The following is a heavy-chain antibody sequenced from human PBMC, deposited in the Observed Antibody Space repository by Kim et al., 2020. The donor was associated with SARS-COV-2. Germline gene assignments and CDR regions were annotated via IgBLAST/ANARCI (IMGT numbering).Heavy chain of an antibody. D-gene: IGHD4-17*01. J-gene: IGHJ4*02. Sequence: SVKVSCKASGGTFSSYAISWVRQAPGQGLEWMGGIIPIFGTANYAQKFQGRVTITADESTSTAYMELSSLRSEDTAVYYCARALAPMTTVVTPSDYWGQGTLVTVSS. CDR1: GGTFSSYA. CDR3: ARALAPMTTVVTPSDY. CDR2: IIPIFGTA. V-gene: IGHV1-69*13.